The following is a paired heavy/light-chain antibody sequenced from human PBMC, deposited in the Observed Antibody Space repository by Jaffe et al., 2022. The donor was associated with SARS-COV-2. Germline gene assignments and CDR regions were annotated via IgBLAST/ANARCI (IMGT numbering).Heavy chain of an antibody. Sequence: QVQLVESGGGVVQPGRSLRVSCAASGFSFFNYGMHWVRQAPGKGLEWVASISYDGSDKYYADSVKGRFTMSRDNPKSTLHLQMDSLRAEDTAVYYCAKASLGRTAVMTPTHLLPSDYWGQGTLVTVSS. CDR2: ISYDGSDK. CDR1: GFSFFNYG. D-gene: IGHD3-22*01. J-gene: IGHJ4*02. V-gene: IGHV3-30*18. CDR3: AKASLGRTAVMTPTHLLPSDY.
Light chain of an antibody. V-gene: IGKV4-1*01. Sequence: DIVMTQSPDSLAVSLGERATINCKSSQSILYRSENKNYLGWYQQKPGQPPKLLIYWASAREFEVPDRFTGSGSGTDFTLTISSLQAEDVAVYYCQQYFSTPLTFGGGTKVEIK. CDR2: WAS. CDR3: QQYFSTPLT. CDR1: QSILYRSENKNY. J-gene: IGKJ4*01.